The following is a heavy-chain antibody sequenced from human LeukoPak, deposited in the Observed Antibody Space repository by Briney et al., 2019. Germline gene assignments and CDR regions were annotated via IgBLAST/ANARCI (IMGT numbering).Heavy chain of an antibody. CDR2: INPNGGGT. D-gene: IGHD3-10*01. Sequence: GASVKVSCKASGYTFTGYYMHWVRQAPGQGLEWMGWINPNGGGTNYAQKFQGRVTMTRDTSISTAYMELSRLRSDDTAVYYCARTMVRGVIFDYWGQGTLVIVAS. J-gene: IGHJ4*02. V-gene: IGHV1-2*02. CDR3: ARTMVRGVIFDY. CDR1: GYTFTGYY.